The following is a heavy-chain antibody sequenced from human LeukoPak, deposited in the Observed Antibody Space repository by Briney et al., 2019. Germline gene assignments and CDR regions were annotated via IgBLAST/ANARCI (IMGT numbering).Heavy chain of an antibody. CDR2: INSDGSST. CDR1: GFTFSSYW. J-gene: IGHJ3*02. Sequence: GGSLRLSCAASGFTFSSYWMHWVRQAPGKGLVWVSRINSDGSSTSYADSVKGRFTISRDNAKNTLYLQMNSLRAEDTAVYYCARNTVFVSRPPHAFDIWGQGTMVTVSS. CDR3: ARNTVFVSRPPHAFDI. V-gene: IGHV3-74*01. D-gene: IGHD2-2*02.